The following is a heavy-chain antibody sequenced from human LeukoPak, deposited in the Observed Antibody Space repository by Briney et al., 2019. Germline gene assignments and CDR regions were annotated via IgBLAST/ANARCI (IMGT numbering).Heavy chain of an antibody. CDR1: GGSFSGYY. J-gene: IGHJ4*02. D-gene: IGHD3-9*01. V-gene: IGHV4-34*01. Sequence: SETLSLTCTVYGGSFSGYYWSWIRQPPGKGLEWIGEINHSGSTNYNPSLKSRVTISVDTSKNQFSLKLSSVTAADTAVYYCARGRKIRYFDWLSPFDYWGQGTLVTVSS. CDR2: INHSGST. CDR3: ARGRKIRYFDWLSPFDY.